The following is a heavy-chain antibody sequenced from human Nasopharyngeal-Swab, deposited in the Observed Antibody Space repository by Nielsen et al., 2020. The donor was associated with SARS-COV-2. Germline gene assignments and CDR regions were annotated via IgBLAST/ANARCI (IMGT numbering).Heavy chain of an antibody. Sequence: ASVKVSCKASGYTFTSYDINWVRQATGQGLEWMGWMNPNSGNTGYAQKFQGRVTMTRNTSISTAYMELSSLRSEDTAVYYCARVSPRLVHFDYWGQGTLVTVSS. CDR2: MNPNSGNT. J-gene: IGHJ4*02. CDR1: GYTFTSYD. V-gene: IGHV1-8*01. CDR3: ARVSPRLVHFDY. D-gene: IGHD6-19*01.